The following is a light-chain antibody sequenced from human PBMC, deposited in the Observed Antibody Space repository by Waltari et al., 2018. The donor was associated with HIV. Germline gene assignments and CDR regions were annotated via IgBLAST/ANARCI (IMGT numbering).Light chain of an antibody. CDR3: AAWDVSLIWV. J-gene: IGLJ3*02. Sequence: QSVLTQPPSASGTPGQRVTISCSGSSSNIGSNTVNWYKQLPGTAPKLLIYSNNQRPSGVPDRFSGSKSGTSASLAISGLQSEDEADYYCAAWDVSLIWVFGGGTKLTVL. CDR2: SNN. V-gene: IGLV1-44*01. CDR1: SSNIGSNT.